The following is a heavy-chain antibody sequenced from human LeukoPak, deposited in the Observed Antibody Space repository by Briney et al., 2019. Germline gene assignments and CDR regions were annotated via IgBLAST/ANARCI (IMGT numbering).Heavy chain of an antibody. CDR3: AKDQMIVVVITLDY. D-gene: IGHD3-22*01. CDR2: ISGSGGST. J-gene: IGHJ4*02. V-gene: IGHV3-23*01. CDR1: GFTFSSYA. Sequence: GGSLRLSCAASGFTFSSYAMSWVRQAPGKGLEWVSAISGSGGSTYYADSVKGRFTISRDNSKNTLYLQMNSLRAEDTAVYYCAKDQMIVVVITLDYWGQGTLVTVSS.